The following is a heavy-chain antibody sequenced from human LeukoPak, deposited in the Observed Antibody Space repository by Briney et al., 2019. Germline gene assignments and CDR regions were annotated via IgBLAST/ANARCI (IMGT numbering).Heavy chain of an antibody. D-gene: IGHD3-10*01. V-gene: IGHV3-74*01. CDR2: INSDGRST. CDR3: ARAVGVRGGHCWFDP. Sequence: GGSLRLSCAASGFTFSSYWMHGVRQAPGKGLVWVSRINSDGRSTTYADSVKGRFTISRDNAKTSLYLQMNSLRAEDTAVYYCARAVGVRGGHCWFDPWGQGTLVTVSS. J-gene: IGHJ5*02. CDR1: GFTFSSYW.